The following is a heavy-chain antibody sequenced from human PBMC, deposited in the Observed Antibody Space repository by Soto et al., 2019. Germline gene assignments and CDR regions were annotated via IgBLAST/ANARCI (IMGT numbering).Heavy chain of an antibody. D-gene: IGHD2-15*01. CDR1: GGSISNYY. V-gene: IGHV4-59*01. CDR3: ARAICSGGSCYMIRFDP. J-gene: IGHJ5*02. Sequence: QVQLQESGPGLVKPSETLSLTCTVSGGSISNYYWSWIRQPPGKGPEWIGYIFYSGNTHYNPSLKSRVTISVDTSKNQFSLKLSSMTAADTAVYYCARAICSGGSCYMIRFDPWGQGTLVTVSS. CDR2: IFYSGNT.